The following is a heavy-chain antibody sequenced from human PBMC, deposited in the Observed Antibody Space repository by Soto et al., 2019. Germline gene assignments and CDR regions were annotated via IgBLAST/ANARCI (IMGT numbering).Heavy chain of an antibody. Sequence: QVQLVQSGAEVKEPGSSVKVSCKASGGTFRTFAISWVRHAPGQGPEWMGGIIPVFGTPNYAQKFQGRVTITADESTSTSYMELSRLRSEDTAVYYCARGGSTIVRGPLVYVLDVWGQGTTVTVSS. J-gene: IGHJ6*02. CDR3: ARGGSTIVRGPLVYVLDV. V-gene: IGHV1-69*01. CDR1: GGTFRTFA. D-gene: IGHD3-10*01. CDR2: IIPVFGTP.